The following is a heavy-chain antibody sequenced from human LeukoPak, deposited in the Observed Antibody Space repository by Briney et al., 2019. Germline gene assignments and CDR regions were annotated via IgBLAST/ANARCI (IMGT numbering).Heavy chain of an antibody. CDR1: GFTFDDYT. J-gene: IGHJ3*02. V-gene: IGHV3-43*01. CDR3: AKARGLIGGAFDI. Sequence: GGSLRLSCAASGFTFDDYTMHWVRRAPGKGLEWVSLISWDGDTTYYADSVKGRFTSSRDNSKNSLFLQMNSLRTEDTALYYCAKARGLIGGAFDIWGQGTMVTVSS. D-gene: IGHD3-16*01. CDR2: ISWDGDTT.